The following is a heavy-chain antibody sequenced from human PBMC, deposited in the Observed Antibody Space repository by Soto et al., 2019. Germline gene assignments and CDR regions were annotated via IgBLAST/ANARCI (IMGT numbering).Heavy chain of an antibody. J-gene: IGHJ4*02. CDR1: GGSIKTDNW. V-gene: IGHV4-4*02. CDR2: VYHTERI. CDR3: ASNHYHSVSESLGTVSGFDS. D-gene: IGHD3-3*01. Sequence: QVQLKESGPGLVKTSGTLSLSCAVSGGSIKTDNWWSWVRQSPGKGLEWIGEVYHTERINYNPSLQGRVSISIDTSENQFSLHLISVTAADTGVYFCASNHYHSVSESLGTVSGFDSWGQGTLVTVSS.